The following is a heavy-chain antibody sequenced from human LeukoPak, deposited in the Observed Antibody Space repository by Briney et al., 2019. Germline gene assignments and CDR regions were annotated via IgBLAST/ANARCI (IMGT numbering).Heavy chain of an antibody. J-gene: IGHJ5*02. CDR1: FFSIYTGYY. D-gene: IGHD3-3*02. CDR2: IYPGGNT. Sequence: PSETLSLTCSVSFFSIYTGYYWGWIRQPPGKGLEWIGNIYPGGNTYYNPSLKSRVRISVDTSRNQFSLSLASVTAADTAVYYCARSISSMRNWFDPWGRGTLVSVSS. CDR3: ARSISSMRNWFDP. V-gene: IGHV4-38-2*01.